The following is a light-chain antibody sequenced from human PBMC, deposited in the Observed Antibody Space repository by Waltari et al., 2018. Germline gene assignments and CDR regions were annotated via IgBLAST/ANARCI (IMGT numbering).Light chain of an antibody. V-gene: IGKV3-20*01. J-gene: IGKJ1*01. CDR2: GAS. CDR3: QHYVRLPAT. CDR1: ETVSRA. Sequence: IVLTHSPGTLSLSPAERANLSCRASETVSRALAWYQQKPGQAPRLLIYGASTRAPGIPDRFSGSGSGTDFSLTISGLEPEDFAVYYCQHYVRLPATFGQGTKVEIK.